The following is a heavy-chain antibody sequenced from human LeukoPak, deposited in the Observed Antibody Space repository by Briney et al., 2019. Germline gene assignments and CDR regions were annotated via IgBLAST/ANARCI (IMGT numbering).Heavy chain of an antibody. CDR2: IKQDGSDK. V-gene: IGHV3-7*01. Sequence: GGSLRLSCAASGFTFSSYAMHWVRQAPGKGLEWVANIKQDGSDKYYVDSVKGRVTISRDNARNSLYLQMNSLRGEDTAVYYCARGLCSGGSCYYYYYGMDVWGQGTTVTVSS. J-gene: IGHJ6*02. CDR1: GFTFSSYA. D-gene: IGHD2-15*01. CDR3: ARGLCSGGSCYYYYYGMDV.